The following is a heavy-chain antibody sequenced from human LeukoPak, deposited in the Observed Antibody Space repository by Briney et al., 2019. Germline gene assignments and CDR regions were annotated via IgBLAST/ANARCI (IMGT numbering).Heavy chain of an antibody. CDR3: ATDPPNDYGDYDDAFDI. CDR2: FDPEDGET. D-gene: IGHD4-17*01. V-gene: IGHV1-24*01. J-gene: IGHJ3*02. CDR1: GYTLTELS. Sequence: ASVKVSCKVSGYTLTELSMHWVRLAPGKGLEWMGGFDPEDGETIYAQKFQGRVTMTEDTSTDTAYMELSSLRSEDTAVYYCATDPPNDYGDYDDAFDIWGQGTMVTVSS.